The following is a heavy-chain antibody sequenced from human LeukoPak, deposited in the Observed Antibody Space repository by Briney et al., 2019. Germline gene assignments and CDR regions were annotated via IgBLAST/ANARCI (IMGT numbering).Heavy chain of an antibody. J-gene: IGHJ6*03. D-gene: IGHD3-22*01. CDR2: IRSKANSYAT. Sequence: PGGSLRLSCAASGFTFSGSAMHWVRQASGKGLEWVGRIRSKANSYATAYAASVKGRFTISRDDSKNMAYLQMNSLKTEDTAVYYCTCYDSSGYYYGPYYYYMDVWGKGTTVTVSS. CDR3: TCYDSSGYYYGPYYYYMDV. CDR1: GFTFSGSA. V-gene: IGHV3-73*01.